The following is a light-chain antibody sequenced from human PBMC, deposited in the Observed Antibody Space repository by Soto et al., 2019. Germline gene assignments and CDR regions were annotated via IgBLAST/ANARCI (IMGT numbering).Light chain of an antibody. Sequence: EIVMTQSPDSLAVSLGERATINCKSSQSVLYSSNNNNYLAWYQQKPGQPPKLLIYWASTRESGVPDRFSGSGSGTDFTLTISSLQAEDVAVYYCQQYYSTPHTFGQGTKLEIK. V-gene: IGKV4-1*01. J-gene: IGKJ2*01. CDR2: WAS. CDR3: QQYYSTPHT. CDR1: QSVLYSSNNNNY.